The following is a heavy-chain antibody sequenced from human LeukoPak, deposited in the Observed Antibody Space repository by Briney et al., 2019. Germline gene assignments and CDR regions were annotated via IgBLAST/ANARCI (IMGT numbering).Heavy chain of an antibody. D-gene: IGHD2-21*02. J-gene: IGHJ3*02. V-gene: IGHV1-46*01. CDR1: GYTFTSYY. CDR2: INPRGDYT. CDR3: ARSGYLVVTAYDAFDI. Sequence: ASVKVSCKPFGYTFTSYYIHWVRQAPGQGLEWMGIINPRGDYTTYAQNFQGRVTMTGDTSTSTIYMELSSLRSEDTAVYYCARSGYLVVTAYDAFDIWGQGTMVTVSS.